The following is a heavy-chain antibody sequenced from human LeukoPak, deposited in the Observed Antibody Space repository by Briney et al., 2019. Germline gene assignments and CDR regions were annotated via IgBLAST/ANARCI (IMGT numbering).Heavy chain of an antibody. CDR3: ARSAR. CDR2: ISDDGSAQ. V-gene: IGHV3-7*01. CDR1: GFTFSDYW. Sequence: GGSLRLSCEASGFTFSDYWMSWVRQAPGKGLEWVASISDDGSAQYYVDSVKGRFTISRDNAKSSLYLQMNSLRAEDTAVYYCARSARWGQGTLVTVSS. J-gene: IGHJ4*02.